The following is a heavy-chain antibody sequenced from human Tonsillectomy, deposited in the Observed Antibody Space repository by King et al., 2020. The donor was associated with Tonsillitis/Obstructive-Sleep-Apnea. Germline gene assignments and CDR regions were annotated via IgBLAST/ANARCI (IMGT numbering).Heavy chain of an antibody. CDR2: IFPYDSDT. V-gene: IGHV5-51*03. D-gene: IGHD2-8*01. CDR1: GYTFTNYW. CDR3: ARRVGVLTPLDS. J-gene: IGHJ5*01. Sequence: QLVESGAEVKKPGESLKISCKGSGYTFTNYWIAWVRQMPGKGLESMGIIFPYDSDTRYSPSFQGQVTISADKSTSTAYLQWSSPEASDTAMYYCARRVGVLTPLDSWGQGTLVTVSS.